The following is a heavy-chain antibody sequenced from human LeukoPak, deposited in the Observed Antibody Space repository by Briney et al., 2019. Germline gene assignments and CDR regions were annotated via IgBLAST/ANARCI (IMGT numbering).Heavy chain of an antibody. CDR2: IWYDGRTK. J-gene: IGHJ4*02. CDR3: ASYDSSGYYHYFDY. CDR1: GFTFINYG. Sequence: PGGSLRLSCAASGFTFINYGMHWVRQAPGKGLEWVAVIWYDGRTKYYADSVKGRFTISRDNSKNTLYMQMNSLRAEDTAVYYCASYDSSGYYHYFDYWGQGTLVTVSS. V-gene: IGHV3-33*01. D-gene: IGHD3-22*01.